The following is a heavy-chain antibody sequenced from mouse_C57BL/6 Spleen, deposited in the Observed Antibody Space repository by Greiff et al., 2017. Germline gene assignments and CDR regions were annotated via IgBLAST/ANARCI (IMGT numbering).Heavy chain of an antibody. Sequence: QVQLQQPGAELVKPGASVKMSCKASGYTFTSYWITWVKQRPGQGLEWIGDIYPGSGSTNYNEKFKSKATLTGDTSSSTAYMQLSSLTSEDSAVYYCARSYDYDNDYWGKGTTLTVAS. CDR3: ARSYDYDNDY. J-gene: IGHJ2*01. CDR2: IYPGSGST. D-gene: IGHD2-4*01. V-gene: IGHV1-55*01. CDR1: GYTFTSYW.